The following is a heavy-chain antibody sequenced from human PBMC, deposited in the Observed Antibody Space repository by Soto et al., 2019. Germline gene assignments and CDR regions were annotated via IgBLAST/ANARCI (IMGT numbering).Heavy chain of an antibody. CDR3: ARTYSASSSPDY. Sequence: VGSLRLSCAASGFTFSSYAMTWVRQAPGKGLEWVSSISSGGGTYYADSVKGRFSISRDNSKDTLSLRMNSLRAEDTAIYYCARTYSASSSPDYWGQGTLVTVSS. V-gene: IGHV3-23*01. D-gene: IGHD5-12*01. J-gene: IGHJ4*02. CDR2: ISSGGGT. CDR1: GFTFSSYA.